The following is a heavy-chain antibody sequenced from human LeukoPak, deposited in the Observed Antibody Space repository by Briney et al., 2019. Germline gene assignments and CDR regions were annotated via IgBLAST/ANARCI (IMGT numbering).Heavy chain of an antibody. J-gene: IGHJ4*02. V-gene: IGHV3-66*01. CDR2: IHSDGTS. Sequence: GGSLRLSCAASGVSIWSSFRGWVRQAPGKGLEWVSIIHSDGTSDYVDSARGRFAISRDNSKDIFYLQMNSLRVEDTAVYYCVGDRSGTYLDYWGQGTLVTVSS. D-gene: IGHD1-1*01. CDR1: GVSIWSSF. CDR3: VGDRSGTYLDY.